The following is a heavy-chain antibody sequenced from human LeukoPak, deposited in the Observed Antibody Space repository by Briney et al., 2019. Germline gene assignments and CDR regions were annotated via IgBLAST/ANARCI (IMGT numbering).Heavy chain of an antibody. CDR1: GFTFSSYS. Sequence: GGSLRLSCAASGFTFSSYSMNWVRQAPGKGLEWVSYISFSSSYMHYADSVKGRFIISRDNAKNSLYLQMNSLRAEDTAVYYCARDFSPNPYYYDSSGCSDYWGQGTLVTVSS. CDR3: ARDFSPNPYYYDSSGCSDY. V-gene: IGHV3-21*06. D-gene: IGHD3-22*01. J-gene: IGHJ4*02. CDR2: ISFSSSYM.